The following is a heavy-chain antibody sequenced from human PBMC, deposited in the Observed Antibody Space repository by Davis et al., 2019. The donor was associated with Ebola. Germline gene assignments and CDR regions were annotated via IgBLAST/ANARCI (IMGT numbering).Heavy chain of an antibody. CDR1: GGSITSHY. Sequence: PSETLSLTCTVSGGSITSHYWSWIRQSPGKGLEWIAYIYYSGTIKYNPSLKTRAAISIDTSNNRLSLKVNSVSAADTAVYYCARGRGVPGYDFFDYWGQGTLVTVSS. V-gene: IGHV4-59*11. J-gene: IGHJ4*02. CDR3: ARGRGVPGYDFFDY. CDR2: IYYSGTI. D-gene: IGHD5-12*01.